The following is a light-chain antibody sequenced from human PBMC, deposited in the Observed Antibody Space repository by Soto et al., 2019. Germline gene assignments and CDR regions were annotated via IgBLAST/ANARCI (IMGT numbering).Light chain of an antibody. V-gene: IGLV3-21*02. CDR1: NIGSKT. Sequence: SYELTQPPSVSVAPGQTARITCGGSNIGSKTVHWYQQKPGQAPVLVVYDDADRTSVIPERFSGSNSGNTAALTISRVEAGHEAEYYCQVWDSNTDHVVFGGGTKLTVL. CDR3: QVWDSNTDHVV. J-gene: IGLJ2*01. CDR2: DDA.